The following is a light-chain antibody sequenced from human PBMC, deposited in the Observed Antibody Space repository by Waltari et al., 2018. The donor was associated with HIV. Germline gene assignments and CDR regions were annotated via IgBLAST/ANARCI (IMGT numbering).Light chain of an antibody. V-gene: IGLV1-47*01. CDR2: GNN. Sequence: QSVLIQPPSASGPPGQRVTIPCSGSTFNLGNNLVSGYQQLPGTAPRLLIDGNNQRPSGVPDRFSTSKSGTSASLAISGLRSEDEVDYYCAAWDDSLTGWVFGGGTKLTVL. CDR3: AAWDDSLTGWV. J-gene: IGLJ3*02. CDR1: TFNLGNNL.